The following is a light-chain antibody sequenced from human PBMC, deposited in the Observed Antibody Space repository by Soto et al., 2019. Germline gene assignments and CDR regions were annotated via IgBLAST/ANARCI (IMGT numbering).Light chain of an antibody. Sequence: QSVLAQPPSGSGSPGQSVPISCTGTSSYVGGYDYVSWYQQHPGKAPKLMIYEVNKRPSGVPDRFSGSKSGNTASLTVSGLQAEDEADYYCSSYAGSNNFEVFGTGTKVTVL. V-gene: IGLV2-8*01. CDR3: SSYAGSNNFEV. CDR2: EVN. CDR1: SSYVGGYDY. J-gene: IGLJ1*01.